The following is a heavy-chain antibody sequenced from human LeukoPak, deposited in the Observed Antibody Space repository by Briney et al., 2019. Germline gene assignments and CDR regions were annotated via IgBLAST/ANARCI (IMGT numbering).Heavy chain of an antibody. CDR1: GGSFSGYY. Sequence: ASETLSLTCAVYGGSFSGYYWSWIRQPPGKGLEWIGEINHSGSTNYNPSLKSRVTITVDTSKNQFSLKLSSVTSSDTAVYYCARGHYRRYYGSGSYYPRYDYFGYWGQGTLVTVSS. CDR3: ARGHYRRYYGSGSYYPRYDYFGY. D-gene: IGHD3-10*01. CDR2: INHSGST. J-gene: IGHJ4*02. V-gene: IGHV4-34*01.